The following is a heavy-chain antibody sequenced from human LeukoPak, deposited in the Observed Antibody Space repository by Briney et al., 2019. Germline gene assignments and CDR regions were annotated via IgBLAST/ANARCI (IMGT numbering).Heavy chain of an antibody. CDR2: IKQDGSEK. CDR3: ASGVVSDDAFDI. Sequence: PGGSLRLSCAASGFTFSSYWMSWVRQAPGKGLEWVANIKQDGSEKYYADSVKGRFTISRDNAKNSLYLQMNSLRAEDTAVYYCASGVVSDDAFDIWGQGTMVTVSS. V-gene: IGHV3-7*01. J-gene: IGHJ3*02. D-gene: IGHD3-3*01. CDR1: GFTFSSYW.